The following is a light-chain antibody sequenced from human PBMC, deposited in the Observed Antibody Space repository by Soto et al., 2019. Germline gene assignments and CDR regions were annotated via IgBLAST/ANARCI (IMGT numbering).Light chain of an antibody. J-gene: IGKJ2*01. CDR1: QSVSSNY. Sequence: EVVLTQSPGTLSLSPGERASLSCRASQSVSSNYLAWYQQKPGQAPRLVIYGTSSRAIGIPDRFSGSGSGTDFTLTITRLEPEDFAVYYCQQYGRSSYTFGQGTKVEI. CDR3: QQYGRSSYT. CDR2: GTS. V-gene: IGKV3-20*01.